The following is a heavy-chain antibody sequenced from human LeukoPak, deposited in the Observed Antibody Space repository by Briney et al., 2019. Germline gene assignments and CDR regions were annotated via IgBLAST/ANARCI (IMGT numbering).Heavy chain of an antibody. CDR1: GFTFSSYA. CDR3: AKANGNTMYYFDY. J-gene: IGHJ4*02. Sequence: GGSLRLSCAASGFTFSSYAMSWVRQAPGRGLEWVSAISGSGGSTYYADSVKGRFTISRDNSKNTLYLQMNSLRAEDTAVYYCAKANGNTMYYFDYWGQGTLVTVSS. CDR2: ISGSGGST. V-gene: IGHV3-23*01. D-gene: IGHD3-10*02.